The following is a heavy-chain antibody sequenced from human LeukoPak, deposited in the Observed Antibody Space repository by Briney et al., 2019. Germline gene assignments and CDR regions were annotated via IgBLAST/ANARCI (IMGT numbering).Heavy chain of an antibody. CDR3: TRVGYIDEGIDY. CDR2: IKQDGSKK. Sequence: GGSLRLSCVASGFPFSSYWMTWVRQAPGKGLEWVANIKQDGSKKSYVDSAKGRLTISRDNTKNSLYLQMNSLRAEDTAIYYCTRVGYIDEGIDYWGQGTLVTVSS. CDR1: GFPFSSYW. D-gene: IGHD5-24*01. J-gene: IGHJ4*02. V-gene: IGHV3-7*04.